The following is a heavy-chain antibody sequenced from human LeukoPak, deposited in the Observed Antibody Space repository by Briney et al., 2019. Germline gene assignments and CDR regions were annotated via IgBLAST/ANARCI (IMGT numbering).Heavy chain of an antibody. Sequence: GGSLRLSCAASGFTFRSYAVHWVRQAPGKGLEWVAVISDDGSIKFYADSVKGRFTISRDNSKNTLYLQMENLRPEDTAVYYCTRGYYDISTYYSYWGQGTPVTVSS. V-gene: IGHV3-30*04. J-gene: IGHJ4*02. CDR2: ISDDGSIK. CDR3: TRGYYDISTYYSY. CDR1: GFTFRSYA. D-gene: IGHD3-22*01.